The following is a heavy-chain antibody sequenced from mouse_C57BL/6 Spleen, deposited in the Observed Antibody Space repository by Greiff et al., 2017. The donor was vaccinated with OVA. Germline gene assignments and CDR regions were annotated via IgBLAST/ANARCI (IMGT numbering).Heavy chain of an antibody. CDR1: GYTFTSYG. V-gene: IGHV1-81*01. D-gene: IGHD1-1*01. J-gene: IGHJ1*03. CDR2: IYPRSGNT. CDR3: ARSVYGSSYDYWYFDV. Sequence: QVQLQQSGAELARPGASVKLSCKASGYTFTSYGLSWVKQRTGQGLEWIGEIYPRSGNTYYNEKFKGKATLTADKSSSTAYMELRSLTSEDSAVYFCARSVYGSSYDYWYFDVWGTGTTVTVSS.